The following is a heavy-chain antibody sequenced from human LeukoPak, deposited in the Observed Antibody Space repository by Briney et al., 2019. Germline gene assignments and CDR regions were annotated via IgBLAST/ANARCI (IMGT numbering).Heavy chain of an antibody. Sequence: HAGRSLRLSCAASGFTFSSYGMHWVRQAPGKGLEWVAVISYDGSNKYYADSVKGRFTISRDNAKNSLFLQLHSLTAEDTAVYYCARDRRGYCTSTSCSGGTDYGGQGTLVAVSS. D-gene: IGHD2-2*01. CDR3: ARDRRGYCTSTSCSGGTDY. CDR1: GFTFSSYG. V-gene: IGHV3-30*03. J-gene: IGHJ4*02. CDR2: ISYDGSNK.